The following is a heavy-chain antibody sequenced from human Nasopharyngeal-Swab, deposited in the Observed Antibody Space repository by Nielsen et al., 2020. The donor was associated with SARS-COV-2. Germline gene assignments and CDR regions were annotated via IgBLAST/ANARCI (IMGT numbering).Heavy chain of an antibody. D-gene: IGHD2-15*01. Sequence: GESLKISCAASGFTFSDSAIHWVRQASGEGLEWVARIRSRGNNYATAYSASVKGRFIIFRDDPTNTAYLQMNSLKPEDTAMYYCTRCGGGCYSGRDYWGQGTLVNVSS. CDR3: TRCGGGCYSGRDY. V-gene: IGHV3-73*01. J-gene: IGHJ4*02. CDR1: GFTFSDSA. CDR2: IRSRGNNYAT.